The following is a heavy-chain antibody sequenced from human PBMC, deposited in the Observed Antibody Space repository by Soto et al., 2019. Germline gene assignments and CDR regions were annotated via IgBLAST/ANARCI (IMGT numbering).Heavy chain of an antibody. J-gene: IGHJ6*02. CDR2: IYYSGST. V-gene: IGHV4-59*01. CDR1: GGSISSYY. CDR3: ARGGIAAAGRWRDYYYYGMDV. Sequence: SETLSLTCTVSGGSISSYYWSWIRQPPGKGLEWIGYIYYSGSTNYNPSLKSRVTISVDTSKNQFSLKLSSVTAADTAVYYCARGGIAAAGRWRDYYYYGMDVWGQGTRVTVSS. D-gene: IGHD6-13*01.